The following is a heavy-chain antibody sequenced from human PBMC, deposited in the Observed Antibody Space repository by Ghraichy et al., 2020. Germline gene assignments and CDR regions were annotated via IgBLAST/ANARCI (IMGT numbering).Heavy chain of an antibody. CDR3: ARDRGTAAGPYYYYYYGMDV. Sequence: SETLSLTCTVSGGSISSYYWSWIRQPPGKGLEWIGYIYYSGSTNYNPSLKSRVTISVDTSKNQFSLKLSSVTAADTAVYYCARDRGTAAGPYYYYYYGMDVWGQGTTVTVSS. CDR1: GGSISSYY. V-gene: IGHV4-59*01. D-gene: IGHD6-13*01. CDR2: IYYSGST. J-gene: IGHJ6*02.